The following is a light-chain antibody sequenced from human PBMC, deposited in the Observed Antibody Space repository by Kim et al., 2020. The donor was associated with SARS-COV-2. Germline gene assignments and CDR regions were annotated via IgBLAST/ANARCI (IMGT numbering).Light chain of an antibody. CDR3: CSYAGSDTLVV. CDR2: DVF. J-gene: IGLJ2*01. Sequence: QSVTISCTGTSSDVGGYNYVSWYQQLPGNAPKLMIYDVFKRASGVPARFSASKSGNTASLTISGLQAEDEADYYCCSYAGSDTLVVFGGGTRLTVL. CDR1: SSDVGGYNY. V-gene: IGLV2-11*01.